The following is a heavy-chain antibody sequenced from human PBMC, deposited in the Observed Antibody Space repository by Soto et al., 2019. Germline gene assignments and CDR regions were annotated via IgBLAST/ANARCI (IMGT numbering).Heavy chain of an antibody. J-gene: IGHJ5*02. CDR3: ARGGGGGLFDP. D-gene: IGHD2-21*01. V-gene: IGHV3-11*06. CDR2: ISPRSTFR. Sequence: LRLSCATSGFSISDSYMSWIRQAPGKGLEWISYISPRSTFRDYADSLKGRFTISRDSVKNSVYLQMNNLTADDTGVYYCARGGGGGLFDPWGQGSLVTVSS. CDR1: GFSISDSY.